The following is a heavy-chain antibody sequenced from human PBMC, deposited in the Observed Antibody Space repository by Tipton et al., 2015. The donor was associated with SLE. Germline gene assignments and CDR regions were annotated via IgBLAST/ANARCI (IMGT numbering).Heavy chain of an antibody. Sequence: TLSLTCTVSGGSISSARYYWSWIRQPAGKGLEWIGRIFNSGSTNYNPSLKSRVTISVDTSKNQVSLKLTAVTAADTAVYYCARTLDALDVWGQGTMVTVSS. J-gene: IGHJ3*01. CDR3: ARTLDALDV. V-gene: IGHV4-61*02. CDR1: GGSISSARYY. CDR2: IFNSGST.